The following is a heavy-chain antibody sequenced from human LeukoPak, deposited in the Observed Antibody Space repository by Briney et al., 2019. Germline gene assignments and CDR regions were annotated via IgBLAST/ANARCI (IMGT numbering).Heavy chain of an antibody. D-gene: IGHD3-22*01. CDR1: GGSISSSSYY. V-gene: IGHV4-39*01. CDR3: ARRGTYYYDSSGYYTKYHFDY. CDR2: IYYSGST. J-gene: IGHJ4*02. Sequence: PSETLSLTCTVSGGSISSSSYYWGWIRQPPGKGLGWIGSIYYSGSTYYNPSLKSRVTISVDTSKNQFSLKLSSVTAADTAVYYCARRGTYYYDSSGYYTKYHFDYWGQGTLVTVSS.